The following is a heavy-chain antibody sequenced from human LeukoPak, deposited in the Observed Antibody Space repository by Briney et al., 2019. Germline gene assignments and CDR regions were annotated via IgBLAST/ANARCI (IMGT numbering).Heavy chain of an antibody. Sequence: ETLSLTCNXXGVSTSSSYWSWIRQPPGKGLEWIGYIFHTGDSNHNPSLKRRVSISLDTSRDQITLRLTSVTAADTAVYYCARHRFASPLDSWGQGTLVTVSS. CDR1: GVSTSSSY. V-gene: IGHV4-59*08. J-gene: IGHJ4*02. CDR3: ARHRFASPLDS. D-gene: IGHD2-21*01. CDR2: IFHTGDS.